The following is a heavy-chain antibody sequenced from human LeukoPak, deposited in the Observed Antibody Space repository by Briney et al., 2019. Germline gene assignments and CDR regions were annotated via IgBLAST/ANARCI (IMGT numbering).Heavy chain of an antibody. CDR3: ARERSGDTAMVDAFDI. V-gene: IGHV1-2*02. CDR1: GYTFTGYY. Sequence: GASVKVSCKASGYTFTGYYMHWVRQAPGQGLEWMGWINPNSGGTNYAQKFQGRVTMTRDTSISTAYMELSRLRSDDTAVYYCARERSGDTAMVDAFDIWGQGTMVTVSS. J-gene: IGHJ3*02. D-gene: IGHD5-18*01. CDR2: INPNSGGT.